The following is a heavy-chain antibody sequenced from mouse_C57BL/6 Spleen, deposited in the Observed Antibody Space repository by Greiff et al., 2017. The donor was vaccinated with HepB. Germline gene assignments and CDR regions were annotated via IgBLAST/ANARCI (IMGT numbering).Heavy chain of an antibody. J-gene: IGHJ3*01. CDR1: GYTFTSYW. CDR3: AREGYGSSTGFAY. Sequence: VQLQQPGTELVRPGASVKLSCKASGYTFTSYWMHWVKQRPGQGLEWIGNINPSNGGTNYNEKFKSKATLTVDKSSSTAYMQLSSLTSEDSAVYYCAREGYGSSTGFAYWGQGTLVTVSA. V-gene: IGHV1-53*01. CDR2: INPSNGGT. D-gene: IGHD1-1*01.